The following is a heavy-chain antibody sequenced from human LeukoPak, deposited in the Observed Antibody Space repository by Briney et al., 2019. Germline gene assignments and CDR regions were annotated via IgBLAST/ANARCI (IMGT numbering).Heavy chain of an antibody. CDR1: GGSISNYY. D-gene: IGHD6-19*01. CDR2: IHYTGNT. J-gene: IGHJ4*02. V-gene: IGHV4-59*08. Sequence: SETLSLTCTVSGGSISNYYWSWIGQPPGKGLEWIGYIHYTGNTHNPSLKSRVTISVDTSENQFSLKLTSVTAADTAVYYCSRHEYYTSGWYIYWGQGTLVTVSS. CDR3: SRHEYYTSGWYIY.